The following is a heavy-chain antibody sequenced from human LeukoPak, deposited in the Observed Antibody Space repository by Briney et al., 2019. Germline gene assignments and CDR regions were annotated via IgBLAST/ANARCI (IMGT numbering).Heavy chain of an antibody. J-gene: IGHJ3*02. CDR3: ARGSGSYYIGEDAFDI. CDR1: GYTFTGYY. V-gene: IGHV1-2*02. Sequence: ASVKVSCKASGYTFTGYYMHWVRQAPGQGLEWMGWINPNSGGTNYAQKFQGRVTMTRDTSISTAYMELSRLRSDDTAVYYCARGSGSYYIGEDAFDIWGQGTMVTVSS. CDR2: INPNSGGT. D-gene: IGHD3-10*01.